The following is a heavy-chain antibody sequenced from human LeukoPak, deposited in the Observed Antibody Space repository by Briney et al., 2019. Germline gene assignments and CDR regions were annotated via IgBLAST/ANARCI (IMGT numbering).Heavy chain of an antibody. Sequence: GGSLRLSSAASGFTFSSYSMNWVRQAPGKGLKWLSYISSSSSTIYYADSVKGRFTISRDNAKNSLYLQMNSLRAEDTAVYYCARDPTEMATIAYDDYWGQGTLVTVSS. V-gene: IGHV3-48*01. CDR3: ARDPTEMATIAYDDY. CDR2: ISSSSSTI. J-gene: IGHJ4*02. D-gene: IGHD5-24*01. CDR1: GFTFSSYS.